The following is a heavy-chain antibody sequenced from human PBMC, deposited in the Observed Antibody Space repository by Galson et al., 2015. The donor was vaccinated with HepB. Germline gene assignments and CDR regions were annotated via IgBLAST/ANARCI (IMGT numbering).Heavy chain of an antibody. CDR1: ESRLTDVS. Sequence: SVKVSCKVSESRLTDVSIHWVRRAPGKGLEWMGGFDPAHGERIFPEKMQARVTLTKDTSTDTAYMELTSLTSEDTATYYCAKSTVWRLDAWGQGTLVIVSS. D-gene: IGHD4-17*01. J-gene: IGHJ5*02. V-gene: IGHV1-24*01. CDR2: FDPAHGER. CDR3: AKSTVWRLDA.